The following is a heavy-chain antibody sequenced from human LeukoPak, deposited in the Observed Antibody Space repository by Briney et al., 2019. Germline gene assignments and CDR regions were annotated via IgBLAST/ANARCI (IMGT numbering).Heavy chain of an antibody. J-gene: IGHJ4*02. V-gene: IGHV4-4*07. Sequence: PSETLSLTCNVSGGSISSSYWSWIRQPAGKGLDWIGRIYASGSSNYNPSLKSRVTMSVDTSKNQFSLNLSSVTAADTAVYYCAREGGSSRSLENWGQGTLVTVSS. CDR1: GGSISSSY. CDR2: IYASGSS. CDR3: AREGGSSRSLEN. D-gene: IGHD1-26*01.